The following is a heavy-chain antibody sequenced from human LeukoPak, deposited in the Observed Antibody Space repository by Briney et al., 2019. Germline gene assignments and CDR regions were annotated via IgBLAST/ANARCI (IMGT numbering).Heavy chain of an antibody. CDR1: GGTFSSYA. Sequence: GASVKVSCKASGGTFSSYANSWVRQAPGQGLEWMGGIIPIFGTANYAQKFQGRVTITADESTSTAYMELSSLRSEDTAVYYCARDVFRGTSTYYLPTHYFDYWGQGTLVTVSS. CDR3: ARDVFRGTSTYYLPTHYFDY. D-gene: IGHD3-22*01. J-gene: IGHJ4*02. CDR2: IIPIFGTA. V-gene: IGHV1-69*13.